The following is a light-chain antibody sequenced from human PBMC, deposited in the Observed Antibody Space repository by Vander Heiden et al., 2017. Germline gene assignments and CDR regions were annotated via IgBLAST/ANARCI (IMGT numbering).Light chain of an antibody. CDR1: QSVSSN. V-gene: IGKV3-15*01. Sequence: EIVMTQLPATLSVSPGERATLSCRASQSVSSNLAWYQQKPGQAPRLLIYGASTRATDIPARFSGSGSGTEFTLTISSLQSEDFAVYYCQQYNNWPRAFGGGTKVEIE. CDR2: GAS. CDR3: QQYNNWPRA. J-gene: IGKJ4*01.